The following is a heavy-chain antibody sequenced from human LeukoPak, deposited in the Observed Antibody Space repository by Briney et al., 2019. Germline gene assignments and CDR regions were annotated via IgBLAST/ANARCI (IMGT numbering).Heavy chain of an antibody. CDR2: IYYSGST. CDR3: ARQNYVYVWGSYPPRD. CDR1: GGSISSSSYY. V-gene: IGHV4-39*01. D-gene: IGHD3-16*02. Sequence: SENLSLTCTVSGGSISSSSYYWRWIRQPPGKGLEWIGSIYYSGSTYYNPSLKSRVTISVDTSENQFSLKLSSVTAAHTAVYYCARQNYVYVWGSYPPRDWGQVTLVTVSS. J-gene: IGHJ4*02.